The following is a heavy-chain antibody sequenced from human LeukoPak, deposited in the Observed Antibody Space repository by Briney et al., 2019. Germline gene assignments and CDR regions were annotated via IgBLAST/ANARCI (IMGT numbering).Heavy chain of an antibody. CDR2: ISWNSGSI. CDR1: EFTVSNSF. D-gene: IGHD6-19*01. J-gene: IGHJ4*02. V-gene: IGHV3-9*01. Sequence: GGSLRLSCAASEFTVSNSFMSWVRQAPGKGLEWVSGISWNSGSIGYADSVKGRFTISRYNAKNSLYLQMNSLRAEDTALYYCANHGSRGYSSGWFYYFDYWGQGTLVTVSS. CDR3: ANHGSRGYSSGWFYYFDY.